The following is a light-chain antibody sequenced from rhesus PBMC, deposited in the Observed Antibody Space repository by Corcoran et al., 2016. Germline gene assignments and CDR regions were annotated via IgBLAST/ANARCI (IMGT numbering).Light chain of an antibody. CDR2: YAS. CDR3: QQFNRLPFT. Sequence: DIQMTQSPSSVSASVGDRVTITCRATQDIRSYLAWYQQTPGKAPQLLIYYASTLQSGVPSRFSGSGSGTEFTLTISSLQPEDFATYYCQQFNRLPFTFGPGTRLDIK. J-gene: IGKJ3*01. CDR1: QDIRSY. V-gene: IGKV1-25*01.